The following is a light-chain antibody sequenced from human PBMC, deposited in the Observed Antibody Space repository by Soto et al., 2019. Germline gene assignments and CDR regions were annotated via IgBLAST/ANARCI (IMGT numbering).Light chain of an antibody. J-gene: IGKJ5*01. CDR1: QSVSSN. CDR3: QQRNVWPPVT. Sequence: EIVMTQSPATLSVSPVERASLSCMASQSVSSNLAWYQQKPGQAPRLLIYGASTRATGIPARFSGSGSGTEFTLTISSLEPEDSAVYYCQQRNVWPPVTFGQGTRLEIK. CDR2: GAS. V-gene: IGKV3-15*01.